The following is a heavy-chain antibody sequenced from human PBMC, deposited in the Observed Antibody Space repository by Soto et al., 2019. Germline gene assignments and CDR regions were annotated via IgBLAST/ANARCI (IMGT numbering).Heavy chain of an antibody. CDR2: IYTSGST. CDR1: GGSISSYY. J-gene: IGHJ6*01. V-gene: IGHV4-4*07. D-gene: IGHD6-13*01. Sequence: SETMSLTCTVSGGSISSYYWSWIRQPAGKGLEWIGRIYTSGSTNYNPSLKSRVTMSVDTSKNQFSLKLSSVTAADTAVYYCARNFFRYLAAAGGSYYYYGMDVGGQGTTVT. CDR3: ARNFFRYLAAAGGSYYYYGMDV.